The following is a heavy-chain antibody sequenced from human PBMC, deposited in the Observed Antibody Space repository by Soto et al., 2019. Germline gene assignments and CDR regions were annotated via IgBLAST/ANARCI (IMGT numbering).Heavy chain of an antibody. CDR1: GVTWSSYV. J-gene: IGHJ4*02. V-gene: IGHV3-23*01. Sequence: PGGCLRLSCAACGVTWSSYVMSWVRQAQGKGLEWVSAISGSGGSTYYADSVKGRFTISRDNSKNTLYLQMNSLRAEDTAVYYCARGDLGIYSSSFFDYWGQGTLVTVSS. CDR3: ARGDLGIYSSSFFDY. D-gene: IGHD6-6*01. CDR2: ISGSGGST.